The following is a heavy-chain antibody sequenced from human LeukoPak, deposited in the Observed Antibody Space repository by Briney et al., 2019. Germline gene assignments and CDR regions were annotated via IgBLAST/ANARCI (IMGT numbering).Heavy chain of an antibody. J-gene: IGHJ4*02. D-gene: IGHD2-2*01. CDR1: GFTFSSYA. CDR2: ISYDGSNK. V-gene: IGHV3-30*01. CDR3: ARDASTEYQLVAYFDY. Sequence: GGSLRLSCAASGFTFSSYAMHWVRQAPGKGLEWVAVISYDGSNKYYADSVKGRFTISRDNSKNTLYLQMNSLRAEDTAVYYCARDASTEYQLVAYFDYWGQGTLVTVSS.